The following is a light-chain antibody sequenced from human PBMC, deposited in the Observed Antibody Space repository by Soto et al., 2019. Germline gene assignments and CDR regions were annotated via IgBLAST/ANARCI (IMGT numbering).Light chain of an antibody. CDR2: KAS. CDR3: QQYSIYPIN. J-gene: IGKJ5*01. V-gene: IGKV1-5*03. CDR1: QSISSW. Sequence: DIQMTQSPSTLSVSVGDRVTITCRASQSISSWLAWYQQKPGKAPKSLIYKASSLESGVPSRFSGSGSGTEFTLTISSLQPDDFATYYCQQYSIYPINFGQGTRLEIK.